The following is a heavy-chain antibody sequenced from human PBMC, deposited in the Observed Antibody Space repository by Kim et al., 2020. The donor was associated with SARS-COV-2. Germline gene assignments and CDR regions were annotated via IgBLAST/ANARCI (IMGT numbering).Heavy chain of an antibody. V-gene: IGHV1-2*02. D-gene: IGHD2-15*01. J-gene: IGHJ6*02. Sequence: ASVKVSCKASGYTFTGYYMHWVRQAPGQGLEWMGWINPNSGGTNYAQKFQGRVTMTRDTSISTAYMELSRLRSDDTAVYYCARDSKLYSNPYYYYYGMDVWGQGTTVTVSS. CDR1: GYTFTGYY. CDR3: ARDSKLYSNPYYYYYGMDV. CDR2: INPNSGGT.